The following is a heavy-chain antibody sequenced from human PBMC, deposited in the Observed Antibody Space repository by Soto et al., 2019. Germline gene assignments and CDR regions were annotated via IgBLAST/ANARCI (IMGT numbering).Heavy chain of an antibody. J-gene: IGHJ5*02. CDR1: GGTFSSYT. D-gene: IGHD4-17*01. CDR2: IIPILGIA. Sequence: QVQLVQSGAEVKKPGSSVKVSCKASGGTFSSYTISWVRQAPGQGLEWMGRIIPILGIANYAQKFQGRVTITADKSTSTAYMELSSLRSEDTAVYYCARTYVDYPNWFDPWGQGTLVTVSS. CDR3: ARTYVDYPNWFDP. V-gene: IGHV1-69*02.